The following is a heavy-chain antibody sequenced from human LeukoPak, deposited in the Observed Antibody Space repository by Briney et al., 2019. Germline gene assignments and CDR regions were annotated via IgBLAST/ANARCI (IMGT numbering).Heavy chain of an antibody. CDR2: ICSSGSTI. CDR3: AELGITMIGGV. Sequence: GGSLRLSCAASGFTFISYSMNWVRQAPGKGLEWVSYICSSGSTIYYADSVKGRFTISRDNAKNSLYLQMNSLRAEDTAVYYCAELGITMIGGVWGKGTTVTISS. J-gene: IGHJ6*04. V-gene: IGHV3-48*04. CDR1: GFTFISYS. D-gene: IGHD3-10*02.